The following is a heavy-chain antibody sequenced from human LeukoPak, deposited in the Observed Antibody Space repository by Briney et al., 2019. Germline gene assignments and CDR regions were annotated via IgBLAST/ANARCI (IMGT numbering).Heavy chain of an antibody. D-gene: IGHD3-22*01. Sequence: SETLSLTCAVYGGSFSGYYWSWIRQPPGKGLEWIGEINHSGSTNYNPSLKSRVTISVDTSKNQFSLKLSSVTAADTAVYYCARDYYDSSGQGIYYYMDVWGKGTTVTVSS. CDR1: GGSFSGYY. J-gene: IGHJ6*03. V-gene: IGHV4-34*01. CDR3: ARDYYDSSGQGIYYYMDV. CDR2: INHSGST.